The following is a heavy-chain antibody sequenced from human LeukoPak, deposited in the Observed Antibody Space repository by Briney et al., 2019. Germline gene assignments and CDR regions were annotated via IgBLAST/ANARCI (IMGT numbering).Heavy chain of an antibody. J-gene: IGHJ4*02. CDR1: GYTFTSYY. CDR3: ARVVTVVVTASIGY. CDR2: INPNSGGT. D-gene: IGHD2-21*02. Sequence: GASVKVSCKASGYTFTSYYMHWVRQAPGQGLEWMGWINPNSGGTNYAQKFQGRVTMTRDTSISTAYMELSRLRSDDTAVYYCARVVTVVVTASIGYWGQGTLVTVSS. V-gene: IGHV1-2*02.